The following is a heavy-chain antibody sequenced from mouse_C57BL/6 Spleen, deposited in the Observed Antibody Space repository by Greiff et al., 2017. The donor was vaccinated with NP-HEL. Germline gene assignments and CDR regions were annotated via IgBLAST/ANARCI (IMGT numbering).Heavy chain of an antibody. CDR1: GYTFTSYW. J-gene: IGHJ2*01. D-gene: IGHD2-5*01. CDR3: ARSHYSNFYFDY. Sequence: QVQLQQSGAELVKPGASVKLSCKASGYTFTSYWMQWVKQRPGQGLEWIGEIDPSDSYTNYNQKFKGKATLTVDTSSSTAYMQLSSLTSEDSAVYYCARSHYSNFYFDYWGQGTTLTVSS. V-gene: IGHV1-50*01. CDR2: IDPSDSYT.